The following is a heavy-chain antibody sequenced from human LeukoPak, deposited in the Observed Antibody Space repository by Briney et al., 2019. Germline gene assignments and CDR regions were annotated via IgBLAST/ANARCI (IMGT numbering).Heavy chain of an antibody. J-gene: IGHJ4*02. CDR3: AKAFYGSGSYSPFFDY. V-gene: IGHV3-43*02. D-gene: IGHD3-10*01. CDR1: GFTFDDYA. Sequence: GGSLRLSCAASGFTFDDYAMHWVRQAPGKGLEWVSLISGNGGSTYYADSVKGRFTISRDNSKNSLYLQMNGLRTEDTALYYCAKAFYGSGSYSPFFDYWGQGTLVTVSS. CDR2: ISGNGGST.